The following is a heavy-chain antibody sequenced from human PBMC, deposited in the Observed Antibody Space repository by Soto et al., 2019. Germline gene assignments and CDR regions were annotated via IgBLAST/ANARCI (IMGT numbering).Heavy chain of an antibody. Sequence: GESVKISCKGSGYSCTSYWINWVRQMPGKGLEWMGIIYPGDSDTRYSPSFQGQVTISADKSIDTAYLQWRSLKASDTAVYYCSRHHGSPGSYFGLDVWGQGTTVTVSS. CDR2: IYPGDSDT. CDR3: SRHHGSPGSYFGLDV. D-gene: IGHD6-13*01. V-gene: IGHV5-51*01. CDR1: GYSCTSYW. J-gene: IGHJ6*02.